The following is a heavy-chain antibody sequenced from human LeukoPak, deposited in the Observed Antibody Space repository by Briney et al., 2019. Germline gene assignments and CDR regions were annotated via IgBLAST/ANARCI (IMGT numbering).Heavy chain of an antibody. V-gene: IGHV1-18*01. CDR3: ARDDPPYYYDSSGYDAFDI. Sequence: ASVKVSCKASGYTFTSYGISWARQAPGQGLEWMGWISAYNGNTNYAQKLQGRVTMTTDTSTSTAYMELRSLRSDDTAVYYCARDDPPYYYDSSGYDAFDIWGQGTMVTVSS. CDR2: ISAYNGNT. D-gene: IGHD3-22*01. J-gene: IGHJ3*02. CDR1: GYTFTSYG.